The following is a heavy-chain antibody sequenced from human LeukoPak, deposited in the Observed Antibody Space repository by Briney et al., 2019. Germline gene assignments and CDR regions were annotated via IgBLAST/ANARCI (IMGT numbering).Heavy chain of an antibody. CDR3: AREANTMIVVVTSFDY. V-gene: IGHV1-69*04. J-gene: IGHJ4*02. D-gene: IGHD3-22*01. Sequence: ASVKVSCKASGGTFSSYAISWVRQAPGQGLEWMGRIIPILGIANYAQKFQGRVTITADKSTSTAYMELSSLRSEDTAVYYCAREANTMIVVVTSFDYWGQGTLVTVSS. CDR2: IIPILGIA. CDR1: GGTFSSYA.